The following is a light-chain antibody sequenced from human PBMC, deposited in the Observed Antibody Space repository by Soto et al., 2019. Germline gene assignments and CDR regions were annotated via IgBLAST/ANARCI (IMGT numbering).Light chain of an antibody. J-gene: IGKJ2*01. CDR2: GAL. Sequence: EIVLTQSPCTLSLYPGERATLSCRASQTVSSSYLSWYQQKPGQDPRLLIYGALTRATGIPGMFSGSASGTDFTLTISRLEPEDVAVYYCQQYGPSPMYTFGKGTNLEIK. CDR3: QQYGPSPMYT. CDR1: QTVSSSY. V-gene: IGKV3-20*01.